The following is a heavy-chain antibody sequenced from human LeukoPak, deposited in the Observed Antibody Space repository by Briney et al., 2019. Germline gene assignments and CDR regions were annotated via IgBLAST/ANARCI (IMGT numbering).Heavy chain of an antibody. J-gene: IGHJ4*02. V-gene: IGHV4-31*03. CDR2: IYYTGST. CDR3: ARQLGYCSSTACFEVYFDY. D-gene: IGHD2-2*01. Sequence: TLSLTCTVSGGSTSSGGYYWSWIRQYPGKGLEWIGYIYYTGSTYYNPSLRSRVTISVDASKNQFSLKLNSVTAADTAIYYCARQLGYCSSTACFEVYFDYWGQGTLVTVSS. CDR1: GGSTSSGGYY.